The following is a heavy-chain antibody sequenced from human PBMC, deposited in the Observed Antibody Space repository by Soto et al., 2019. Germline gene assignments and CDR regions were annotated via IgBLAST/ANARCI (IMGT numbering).Heavy chain of an antibody. CDR3: ARLIAGRQNWNDDKYYYYYGMDV. J-gene: IGHJ6*02. CDR2: ISAYNGNT. D-gene: IGHD1-1*01. V-gene: IGHV1-18*01. CDR1: GYTFTSYG. Sequence: QVQLVQSGAEVKKPGASVKVSCKASGYTFTSYGISWVRQAPGQGLEWMGWISAYNGNTNYAQKLQGRVTMTTDTSTSTAYMELRSLRSDDTAVYYCARLIAGRQNWNDDKYYYYYGMDVWGQGTTVTVSS.